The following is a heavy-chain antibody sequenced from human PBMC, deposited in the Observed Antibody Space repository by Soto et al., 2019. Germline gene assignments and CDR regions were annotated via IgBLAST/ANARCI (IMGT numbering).Heavy chain of an antibody. CDR3: ARSSARAFYTARRDSYFDF. CDR2: IYYSGTT. D-gene: IGHD2-21*02. V-gene: IGHV4-39*02. Sequence: AAETLSLTCTVSGDSISNNYYWGWLRQPPGRGLEWIASIYYSGTTYYNPSLKSRVTISVDTSKNHPSLKLSSVTASDTAVYYCARSSARAFYTARRDSYFDFWGRGTLVTVSS. CDR1: GDSISNNYY. J-gene: IGHJ4*02.